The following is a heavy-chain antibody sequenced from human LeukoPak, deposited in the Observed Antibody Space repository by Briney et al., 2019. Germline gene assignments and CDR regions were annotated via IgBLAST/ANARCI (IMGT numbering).Heavy chain of an antibody. CDR2: INPSDGST. CDR1: GYTLTKYY. Sequence: ASVKVSCKASGYTLTKYYIHWVRQAPGQGLEWMGIINPSDGSTSYAQKFQGRVSMTRDTSTSTVYMELSSLRSEDTAVFYCARHAGVVPAAMCMDVWGQGTTVTVSS. CDR3: ARHAGVVPAAMCMDV. V-gene: IGHV1-46*01. J-gene: IGHJ6*02. D-gene: IGHD2-2*01.